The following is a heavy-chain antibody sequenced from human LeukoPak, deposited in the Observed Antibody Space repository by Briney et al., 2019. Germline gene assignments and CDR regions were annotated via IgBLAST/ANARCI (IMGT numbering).Heavy chain of an antibody. CDR1: GGSISSGGYY. D-gene: IGHD3-3*01. V-gene: IGHV4-31*03. J-gene: IGHJ5*02. Sequence: PSQTLSLTCTVSGGSISSGGYYWSWIRQHPGKGLEWIGYIYYSGSTYYNPSLKSRVTRSVDTSKNQFSLKLSSVAAADTAVYYCAREGGRRITIFGVVTEAWFDPWGQGTLVTVSS. CDR2: IYYSGST. CDR3: AREGGRRITIFGVVTEAWFDP.